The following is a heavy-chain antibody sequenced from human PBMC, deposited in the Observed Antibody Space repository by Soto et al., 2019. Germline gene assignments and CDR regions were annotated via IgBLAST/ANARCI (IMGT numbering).Heavy chain of an antibody. Sequence: SETLSLTCAVSGYSISSGYYWGWLRQPPGKGLEWIGSIYHSGSTYYNPSLKRRVTISVDTSKNQFPLKLSSVTAEDTAVNYCARDHRPQMYYDFWSGYSGNYYYGMDVWGQGTTVTVSS. CDR1: GYSISSGYY. V-gene: IGHV4-38-2*02. D-gene: IGHD3-3*01. CDR2: IYHSGST. CDR3: ARDHRPQMYYDFWSGYSGNYYYGMDV. J-gene: IGHJ6*02.